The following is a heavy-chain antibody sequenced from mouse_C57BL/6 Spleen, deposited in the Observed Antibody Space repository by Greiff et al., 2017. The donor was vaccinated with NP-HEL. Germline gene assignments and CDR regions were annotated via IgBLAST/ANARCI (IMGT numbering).Heavy chain of an antibody. V-gene: IGHV14-4*01. CDR1: GFNIKDDY. Sequence: VQLQQSGAELVRPGASVKLSCTASGFNIKDDYMHWVKQRPEQGLEWIGWIDPENGDTEYASKFQGKATITADTSSNTAYLQLSSLTSEDTAVYYCTTPQRRGPSYWGQGTTLTVSS. CDR2: IDPENGDT. J-gene: IGHJ2*01. CDR3: TTPQRRGPSY. D-gene: IGHD3-2*02.